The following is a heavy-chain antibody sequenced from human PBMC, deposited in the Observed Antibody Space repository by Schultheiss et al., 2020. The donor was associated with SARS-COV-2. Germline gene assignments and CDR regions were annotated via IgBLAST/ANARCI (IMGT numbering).Heavy chain of an antibody. CDR3: ARGRGYDHFDY. D-gene: IGHD5-12*01. CDR1: GFTFSSYA. Sequence: GGSLRLSCAASGFTFSSYAMSWVRQAPGKGLEWVAVISYDGSNKYYADSVKGRFTISRDNSKNTLYLQMNSLRAEDTAVYYCARGRGYDHFDYWGQGTLVTVSS. J-gene: IGHJ4*02. V-gene: IGHV3-30*07. CDR2: ISYDGSNK.